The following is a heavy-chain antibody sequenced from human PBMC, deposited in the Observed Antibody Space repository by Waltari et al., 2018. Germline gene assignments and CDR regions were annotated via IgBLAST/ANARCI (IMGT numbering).Heavy chain of an antibody. J-gene: IGHJ4*02. D-gene: IGHD3-10*01. CDR1: GGSISTYY. CDR2: IYSSGDT. V-gene: IGHV4-4*07. Sequence: QVQLQESGPGLVKPSETLSLTCTVSGGSISTYYWSWIRQPAEKGLEWLGRIYSSGDTTSNPSLMSRVTMSVDTSKNLFSLKLTSVTAADTAVYYCARARGKIDGSRSYYNFDFWGQGTLVTVFS. CDR3: ARARGKIDGSRSYYNFDF.